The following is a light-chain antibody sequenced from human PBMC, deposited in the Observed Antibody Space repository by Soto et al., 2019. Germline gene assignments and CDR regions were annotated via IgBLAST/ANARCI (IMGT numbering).Light chain of an antibody. CDR1: QSISSW. Sequence: DIQMTQSPSTLSASVGDRVTITCRASQSISSWLAWYQQKPGKAPKLLIYKASSLESGVPSRFSGSGSGTEFTLPIHSLQHHDFAPYCCQQYNSYSSSPPWTFGQGTKVEIK. V-gene: IGKV1-5*03. CDR2: KAS. J-gene: IGKJ1*01. CDR3: QQYNSYSSSPPWT.